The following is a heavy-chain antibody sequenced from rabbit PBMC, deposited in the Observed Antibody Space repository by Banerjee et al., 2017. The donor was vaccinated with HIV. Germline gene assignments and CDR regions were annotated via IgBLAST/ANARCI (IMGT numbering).Heavy chain of an antibody. D-gene: IGHD2-1*01. Sequence: QEQLEEAGGGLVKPEGSLTLTCKASGIDFSTSGISWVRQAPGKGLEWIAYIYPDYDDTDYASWVNGRFTISFDNAQNTVDLKMTSLTAADTATYFCARHEIIGYDDYGDYGLWGPGTLVTVS. CDR1: GIDFSTSG. CDR3: ARHEIIGYDDYGDYGL. J-gene: IGHJ4*01. CDR2: IYPDYDDT. V-gene: IGHV1S47*01.